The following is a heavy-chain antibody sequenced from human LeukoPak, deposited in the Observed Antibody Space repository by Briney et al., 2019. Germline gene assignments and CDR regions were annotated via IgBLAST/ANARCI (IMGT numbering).Heavy chain of an antibody. CDR1: GGSISSGGYY. D-gene: IGHD5-12*01. CDR3: ARADVDSFDAFDI. J-gene: IGHJ3*02. CDR2: IYYSGSI. Sequence: PSETLSLTCTVSGGSISSGGYYWSWIRQHPGKGLEWIGYIYYSGSIYYNPSLKSRVTISVDTSKNQFSLKLSSVTAADTAVYYCARADVDSFDAFDIWGQGTMVTVSS. V-gene: IGHV4-31*03.